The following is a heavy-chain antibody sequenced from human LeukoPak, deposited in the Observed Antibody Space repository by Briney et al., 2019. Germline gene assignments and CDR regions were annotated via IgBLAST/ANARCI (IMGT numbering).Heavy chain of an antibody. D-gene: IGHD1-26*01. J-gene: IGHJ4*02. Sequence: ASVKVSCKASGYSFTDYYMHWVRQAPGQGLEWMGWINPNSGGPNYAQKFQGRVTMTRDTSTSTAYMELSRLRSDDTAVYYCARGSKVGPTTTAYDYWGQGTLVTVSS. CDR2: INPNSGGP. CDR3: ARGSKVGPTTTAYDY. V-gene: IGHV1-2*02. CDR1: GYSFTDYY.